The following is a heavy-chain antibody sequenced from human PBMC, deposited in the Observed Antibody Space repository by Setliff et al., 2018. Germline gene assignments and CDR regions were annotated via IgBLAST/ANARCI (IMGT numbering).Heavy chain of an antibody. CDR2: ISRSSTYI. CDR3: ESAGHSGSWFPFDAFHI. V-gene: IGHV3-21*01. D-gene: IGHD6-13*01. J-gene: IGHJ3*02. Sequence: GESLKISCAASGFTFSTHSMNWVRQAPGKGLEWVSSISRSSTYIYYADSMKGRFTISRDNAKNSLYLQMNSLRAEDTAVYYCESAGHSGSWFPFDAFHIWGQGTMVTVSS. CDR1: GFTFSTHS.